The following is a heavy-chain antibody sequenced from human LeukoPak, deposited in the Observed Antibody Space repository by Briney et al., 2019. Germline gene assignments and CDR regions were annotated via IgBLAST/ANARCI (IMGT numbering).Heavy chain of an antibody. D-gene: IGHD3-10*01. Sequence: PGGSLRLSCAASGFTFSSYTTHWVRHAPGKGLEWVALISWDASHTYYADSVMGRFTISRDSSKNTLYLQMNSLRAEDTAVYYCARDGFGGATDGLDIWGQGTMVTVSS. V-gene: IGHV3-30-3*01. J-gene: IGHJ3*02. CDR2: ISWDASHT. CDR3: ARDGFGGATDGLDI. CDR1: GFTFSSYT.